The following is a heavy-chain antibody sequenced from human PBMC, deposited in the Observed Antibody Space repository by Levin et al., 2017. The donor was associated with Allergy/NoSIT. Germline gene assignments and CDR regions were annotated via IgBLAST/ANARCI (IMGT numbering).Heavy chain of an antibody. CDR3: ARDRRSYSGPQRNYGMDV. J-gene: IGHJ6*02. D-gene: IGHD5-12*01. V-gene: IGHV4-38-2*02. Sequence: SETLSLTCAVSGYSISSDYYWGWIRQPPGKGLEWIGSIYHSGSTYYNPSLKSRVTISVDTSKNQFSLKLSSVTAADTAVYYCARDRRSYSGPQRNYGMDVWGQGTTVTVSS. CDR2: IYHSGST. CDR1: GYSISSDYY.